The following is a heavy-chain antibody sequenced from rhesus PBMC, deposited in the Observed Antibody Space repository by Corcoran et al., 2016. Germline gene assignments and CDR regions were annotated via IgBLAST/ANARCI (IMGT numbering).Heavy chain of an antibody. J-gene: IGHJ4*01. CDR3: AIGVAAAGTGVGY. V-gene: IGHV4-93*01. CDR1: GASITSSNW. CDR2: IQASAGVT. D-gene: IGHD6-31*01. Sequence: QVQLQESGPAVVKPSETLSLTCAVSGASITSSNWWSWIRQSPGKGLERIGGIQASAGVTESNPSLRGHVAIARDTSKTQFSLSLGSVTAADTAVYYCAIGVAAAGTGVGYWGQGVLVTVSS.